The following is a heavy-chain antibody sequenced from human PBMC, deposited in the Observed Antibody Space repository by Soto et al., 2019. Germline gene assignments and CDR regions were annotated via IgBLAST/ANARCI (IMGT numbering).Heavy chain of an antibody. Sequence: QITLKESGPTLVKPTQTLTLTCTFSGFSLSTSGVGVGWIRQPPGKALEWLALIYWDDDKRYSPSLKSRLTIPKDTPKNQVVLTMTNMDPVDTSTYYCAHTIAAAANYYYYGMDVWGQGTTVTVSS. CDR2: IYWDDDK. D-gene: IGHD6-13*01. J-gene: IGHJ6*02. CDR3: AHTIAAAANYYYYGMDV. CDR1: GFSLSTSGVG. V-gene: IGHV2-5*02.